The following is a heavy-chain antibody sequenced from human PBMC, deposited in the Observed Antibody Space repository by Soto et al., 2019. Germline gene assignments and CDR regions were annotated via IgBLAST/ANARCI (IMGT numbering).Heavy chain of an antibody. CDR3: AKAGAGWSYPPYYYFGMDG. CDR2: ISGSGGNA. J-gene: IGHJ6*02. Sequence: EVQLLESGGGLVQPGGSLRLSCAASGFTLSSYAMSWVRQAPGKGLEWVSTISGSGGNAYYADSVKGRFSISRDNSKNTRPLQINGVRVDDTAVYCCAKAGAGWSYPPYYYFGMDGWRQATTVTVAS. D-gene: IGHD1-26*01. V-gene: IGHV3-23*01. CDR1: GFTLSSYA.